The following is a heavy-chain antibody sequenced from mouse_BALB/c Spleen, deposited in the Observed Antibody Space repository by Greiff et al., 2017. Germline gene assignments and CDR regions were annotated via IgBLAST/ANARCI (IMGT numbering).Heavy chain of an antibody. CDR3: VRQMLSWFAY. CDR1: GFTFNTYA. J-gene: IGHJ3*01. Sequence: EVKLVESGGGLVQPKGSLKLSCAASGFTFNTYAMNWVRQAPGKGLEWVARIRSKSNNYATYYADSVKDRFTISRDDSQSMLYLQMNNLKTEDTAMYYCVRQMLSWFAYWGQGTLVTVSA. CDR2: IRSKSNNYAT. V-gene: IGHV10-1*02.